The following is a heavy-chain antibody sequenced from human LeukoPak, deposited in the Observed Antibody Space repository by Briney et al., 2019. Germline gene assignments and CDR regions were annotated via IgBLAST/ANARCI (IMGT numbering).Heavy chain of an antibody. CDR1: GYTFTSYG. V-gene: IGHV1-69*13. J-gene: IGHJ4*02. Sequence: ASVKVSCKASGYTFTSYGISWVRQAPGQGLEWMGGIIPIFGTANYAQKFQGRVTITADESTSTAYMELSSLRSEDTAVYYCATRREFWSGYYTPHPAPFDYRGQGTLVTVSS. CDR3: ATRREFWSGYYTPHPAPFDY. CDR2: IIPIFGTA. D-gene: IGHD3-3*01.